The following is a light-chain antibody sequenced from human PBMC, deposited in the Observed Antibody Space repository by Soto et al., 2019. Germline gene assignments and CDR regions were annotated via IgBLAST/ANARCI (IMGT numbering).Light chain of an antibody. V-gene: IGKV3D-15*01. J-gene: IGKJ4*01. CDR3: QQYADWPLT. CDR2: KTS. CDR1: QSTGTN. Sequence: EIVLTQSPATLSLSPGERTSLSCRASQSTGTNLGWYQQKPGQAPRLLIIKTSIRAAGVPARFSGSGSGTEFTLTISSLQSEDIAVYYCQQYADWPLTFGGGTKVDIK.